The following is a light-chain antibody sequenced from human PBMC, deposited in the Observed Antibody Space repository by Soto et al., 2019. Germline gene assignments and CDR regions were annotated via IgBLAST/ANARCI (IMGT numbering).Light chain of an antibody. V-gene: IGLV1-44*01. CDR3: GAWDESLNGYV. Sequence: QPVPTQPPSASGTPGQRVTISCSGGSSNIGLNTVNWYQQLPGTAPKVLIYTHNERPSGVADRFSGSKSGTSASLAINGLQSGDEADYYWGAWDESLNGYVFGTGTKVTVL. J-gene: IGLJ1*01. CDR1: SSNIGLNT. CDR2: THN.